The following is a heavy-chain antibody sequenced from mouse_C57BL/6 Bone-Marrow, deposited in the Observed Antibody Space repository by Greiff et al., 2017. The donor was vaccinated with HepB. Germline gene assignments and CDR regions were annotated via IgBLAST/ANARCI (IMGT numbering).Heavy chain of an antibody. CDR1: GFTFSDYG. V-gene: IGHV5-17*01. Sequence: EVHLVESGGGLVKPGGSLKLSCAASGFTFSDYGMHWVRQAPEKGLEWVAYISSGSSTIYYADTVKGRFTISRDNAKNTLFLQMTRLRSEDTAMYYCASPYYYGSSYDFAYWGQGTLVTVSA. J-gene: IGHJ3*01. CDR2: ISSGSSTI. CDR3: ASPYYYGSSYDFAY. D-gene: IGHD1-1*01.